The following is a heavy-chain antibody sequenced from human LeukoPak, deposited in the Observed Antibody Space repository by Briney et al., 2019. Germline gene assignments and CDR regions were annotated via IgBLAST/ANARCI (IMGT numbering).Heavy chain of an antibody. V-gene: IGHV3-30*01. Sequence: GGSLRLFCVASGFTFTDHSMHWVGQPPGKGLEGVAVASSEEMTTFYGDSVKGRFTISRDNSKNTVYLQMNSLRDEDTAVYYCARDAWRSDSVWGKGTTVTVSS. J-gene: IGHJ6*04. CDR1: GFTFTDHS. D-gene: IGHD3-3*01. CDR3: ARDAWRSDSV. CDR2: ASSEEMTT.